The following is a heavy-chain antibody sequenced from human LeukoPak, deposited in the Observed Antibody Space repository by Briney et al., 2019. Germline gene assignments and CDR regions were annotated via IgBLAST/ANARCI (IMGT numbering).Heavy chain of an antibody. J-gene: IGHJ4*02. D-gene: IGHD3-3*01. CDR3: ATLRSGYYPDY. V-gene: IGHV4-4*09. Sequence: SETLSLTCTVSGGSISSYYWSWIRQPPGKGLEWIGYIHTTGSTNYNPSLKSRVTISVDTSKNQFSLKLSSVTAADTAVYYCATLRSGYYPDYWGQGTLDTVSS. CDR2: IHTTGST. CDR1: GGSISSYY.